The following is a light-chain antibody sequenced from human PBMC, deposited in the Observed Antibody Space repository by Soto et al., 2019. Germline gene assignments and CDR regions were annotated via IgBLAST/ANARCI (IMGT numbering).Light chain of an antibody. J-gene: IGKJ1*01. CDR1: QSVSSN. CDR3: QQYNNWPSWT. Sequence: EIVMTQSPATLSVSPGERATLSCRASQSVSSNLAWYQQKPGQAPRLLIYGASTRATGIPARFSGSGSGTEFTLTISSLQSEDFAVYYCQQYNNWPSWTFGQGTRW. CDR2: GAS. V-gene: IGKV3-15*01.